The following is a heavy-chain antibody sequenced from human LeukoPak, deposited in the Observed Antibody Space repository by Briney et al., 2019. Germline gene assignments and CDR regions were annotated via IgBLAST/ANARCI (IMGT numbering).Heavy chain of an antibody. CDR3: ATLGYSYGTDY. CDR2: IYYSGST. V-gene: IGHV4-59*08. J-gene: IGHJ4*02. D-gene: IGHD5-18*01. Sequence: SETLSLTCTVSGGSFNDYYWTWIRQPPGKGLEWIGRIYYSGSTNYSPSLKSRVTISVDTSKNQFSLKLSSVTAADTAVYYCATLGYSYGTDYWGQGTLVTVSS. CDR1: GGSFNDYY.